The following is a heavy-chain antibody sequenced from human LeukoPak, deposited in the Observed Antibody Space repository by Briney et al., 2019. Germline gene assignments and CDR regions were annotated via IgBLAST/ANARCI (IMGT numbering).Heavy chain of an antibody. V-gene: IGHV3-30-3*01. D-gene: IGHD3-22*01. CDR1: GFTFSSYA. Sequence: GRSLRLSCAASGFTFSSYAMHWVRQAPGKGLEWVAVISYDGSNKYYADSVKGRFTISRDNSKNTLYLQMNSLRAEDTAVYYCARPGGYYDSSAPLDYWGQGTLVTVSS. J-gene: IGHJ4*02. CDR2: ISYDGSNK. CDR3: ARPGGYYDSSAPLDY.